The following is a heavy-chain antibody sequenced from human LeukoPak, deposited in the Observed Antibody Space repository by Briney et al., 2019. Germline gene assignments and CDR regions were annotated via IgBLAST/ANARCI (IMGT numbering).Heavy chain of an antibody. CDR2: ISSSSSTI. D-gene: IGHD3-3*01. V-gene: IGHV3-48*01. Sequence: GGSLRLSCAASGFTFSSYSMNWVRQAPGKGLEWVSYISSSSSTIYYADSVKGRFTISRDNSKNTLYLQMNSLRAEDTAVYYCAREIIPLLLRFLEFGYFDYWGQGTLVTVSS. CDR1: GFTFSSYS. CDR3: AREIIPLLLRFLEFGYFDY. J-gene: IGHJ4*02.